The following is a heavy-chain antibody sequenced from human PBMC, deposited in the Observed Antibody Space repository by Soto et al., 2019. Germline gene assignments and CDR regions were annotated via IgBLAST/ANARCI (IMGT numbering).Heavy chain of an antibody. CDR2: ITSSNSYT. J-gene: IGHJ4*02. CDR1: GFTFSDYY. Sequence: GGSLRLSCAASGFTFSDYYMSWIRQAPGKGLEWVSYITSSNSYTNYADSVKGRSTISRDNAKNSLYLQMSSLRAEDTAVYYCAKDDRGAEFDYWGQGTLVTVSS. D-gene: IGHD2-15*01. V-gene: IGHV3-11*06. CDR3: AKDDRGAEFDY.